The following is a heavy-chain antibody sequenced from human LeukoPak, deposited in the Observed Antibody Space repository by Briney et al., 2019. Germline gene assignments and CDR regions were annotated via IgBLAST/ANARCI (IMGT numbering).Heavy chain of an antibody. D-gene: IGHD3-22*01. J-gene: IGHJ4*02. CDR3: ARAHYYYDSSGSYFDY. Sequence: ASVKVSCKASGYTFTSYGISWVRQAPGQGLEWMGWISAYNGSTNYAQKLQGRVTMTTDTSTSTAYMELRSLRSDDTAVYYCARAHYYYDSSGSYFDYWGQGTLVTVSS. CDR1: GYTFTSYG. CDR2: ISAYNGST. V-gene: IGHV1-18*01.